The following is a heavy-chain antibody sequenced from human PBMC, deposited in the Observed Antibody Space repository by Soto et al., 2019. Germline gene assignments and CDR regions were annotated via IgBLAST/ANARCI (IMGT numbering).Heavy chain of an antibody. Sequence: QVQLVQSGAEVKKPGASVRVSCKGLGYTFPGYYIHWIRQAPGQGLEWLEWINANSGGASHAEKFQGRVTMTRDTSISTVYMELSRLTSDDTAVYYCAREKIVAGFYYGLDVWGQGTTVTVSS. V-gene: IGHV1-2*02. D-gene: IGHD5-12*01. CDR3: AREKIVAGFYYGLDV. J-gene: IGHJ6*02. CDR1: GYTFPGYY. CDR2: INANSGGA.